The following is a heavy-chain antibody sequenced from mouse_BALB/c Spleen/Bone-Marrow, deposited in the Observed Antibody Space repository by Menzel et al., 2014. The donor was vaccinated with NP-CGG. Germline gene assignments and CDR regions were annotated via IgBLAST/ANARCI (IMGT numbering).Heavy chain of an antibody. CDR3: AKDFDY. J-gene: IGHJ2*01. V-gene: IGHV3-8*02. Sequence: EVQLQQSGPSLVKPSQTLSLTCSVTGDSITSGYWNWIRKFPGNKLEYMGYISYSGSTYYNPSLKSRISITRDTSKNXYLLHVNSVTYEDTATYYCAKDFDYWGQGTTLTVSS. CDR1: GDSITSGY. CDR2: ISYSGST.